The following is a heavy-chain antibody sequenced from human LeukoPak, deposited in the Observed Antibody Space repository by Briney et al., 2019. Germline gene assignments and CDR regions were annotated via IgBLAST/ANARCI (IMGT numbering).Heavy chain of an antibody. CDR1: GFTFSSYG. D-gene: IGHD3-10*01. CDR2: ISGSGDYI. CDR3: AKDVTFYFGSGSNPNWFDP. V-gene: IGHV3-23*01. Sequence: PGGSLRLSCAGSGFTFSSYGTSWVRQAPGKGLEWVSSISGSGDYIYYVDPVKGRFTISRDNSKNTLYLHMNSLRAEDTAVYYCAKDVTFYFGSGSNPNWFDPWGQGTLVTVSS. J-gene: IGHJ5*02.